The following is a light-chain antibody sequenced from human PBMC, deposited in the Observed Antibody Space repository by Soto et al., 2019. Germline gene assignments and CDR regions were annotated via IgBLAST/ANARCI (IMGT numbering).Light chain of an antibody. CDR1: QSISSF. CDR3: QQTYSTPQT. CDR2: AAS. Sequence: DIQMTQSPSSLSASVGGGVTITCRASQSISSFLNWYQQKPGKAPKLLIYAASSLQSGVSSRFSGRGSGTDFTLTISSLQPEDFATYYCQQTYSTPQTFGQGTKVDTK. J-gene: IGKJ1*01. V-gene: IGKV1-39*01.